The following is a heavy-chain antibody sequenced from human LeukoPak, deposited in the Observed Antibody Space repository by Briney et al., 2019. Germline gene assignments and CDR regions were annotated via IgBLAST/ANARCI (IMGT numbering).Heavy chain of an antibody. Sequence: GGSLRLSCAASGFTFSSYAVSWVRQAPGKGLEWVSAISGSGGSTYYADSVKGRFTISRDNSKNTLYLQMNSLRAEDTAVYYCAKDKSCSGGSCYHPEYFQHWGQGTLVTVSS. CDR1: GFTFSSYA. CDR3: AKDKSCSGGSCYHPEYFQH. D-gene: IGHD2-15*01. V-gene: IGHV3-23*01. CDR2: ISGSGGST. J-gene: IGHJ1*01.